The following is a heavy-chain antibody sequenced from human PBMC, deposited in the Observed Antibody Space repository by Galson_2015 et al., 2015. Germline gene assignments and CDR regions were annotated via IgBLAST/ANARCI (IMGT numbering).Heavy chain of an antibody. CDR2: ISDSGGGT. J-gene: IGHJ4*02. CDR3: AKGGTVWSSAFFDY. D-gene: IGHD1-7*01. CDR1: GFTFSSYG. Sequence: SLRLSCAGSGFTFSSYGMSWVRQAPGKGLEWVSSISDSGGGTYYAESVKGRFTISRDSSKSTVILQMNSLRAEDTAVYYCAKGGTVWSSAFFDYWGQGTLVTVSS. V-gene: IGHV3-23*01.